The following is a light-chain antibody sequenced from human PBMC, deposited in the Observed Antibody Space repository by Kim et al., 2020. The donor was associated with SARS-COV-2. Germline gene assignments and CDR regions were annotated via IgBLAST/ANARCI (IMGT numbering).Light chain of an antibody. CDR2: QDS. V-gene: IGLV3-1*01. Sequence: QGQTASITCSGDKLGDKYACWYQQKPGQAPVLVIYQDSKRPSGIPERFSGSNSGNTATLTISGTQAMDEADYYCQAWDSSTANWVFGGGTQLTVL. CDR3: QAWDSSTANWV. J-gene: IGLJ3*02. CDR1: KLGDKY.